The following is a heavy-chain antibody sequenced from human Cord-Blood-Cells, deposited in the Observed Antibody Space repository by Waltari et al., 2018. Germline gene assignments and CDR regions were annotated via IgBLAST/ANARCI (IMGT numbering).Heavy chain of an antibody. CDR2: IYYSGST. Sequence: QVQLQESGPGLVKPSETLSLTCTVSGGSISSSYWSWIRQPPGKGLEWIGYIYYSGSTHYNPSLMRRVTISVETSHDQFSLRLSFVTAADTAVYYCARGEVVVVAATSYYYGMDVWGQGTTVTVSS. J-gene: IGHJ6*02. D-gene: IGHD2-15*01. V-gene: IGHV4-59*01. CDR3: ARGEVVVVAATSYYYGMDV. CDR1: GGSISSSY.